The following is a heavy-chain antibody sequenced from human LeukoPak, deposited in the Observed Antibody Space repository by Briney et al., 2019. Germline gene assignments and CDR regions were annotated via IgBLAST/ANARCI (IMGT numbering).Heavy chain of an antibody. Sequence: GESLKISCKGSGYRFTSYWIAWVRQTPGKGLEWMGIVYPADSDTTYSPSFQGQVTISADKSISTAYLQWSSLKASDTAMYYCARQVSRGYSGYDPDAFDIWGQGTMVTVSS. CDR1: GYRFTSYW. D-gene: IGHD5-12*01. V-gene: IGHV5-51*01. CDR3: ARQVSRGYSGYDPDAFDI. CDR2: VYPADSDT. J-gene: IGHJ3*02.